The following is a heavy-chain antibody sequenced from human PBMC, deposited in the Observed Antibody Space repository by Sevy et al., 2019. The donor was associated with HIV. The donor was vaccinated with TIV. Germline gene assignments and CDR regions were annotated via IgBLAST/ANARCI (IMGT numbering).Heavy chain of an antibody. J-gene: IGHJ4*02. CDR2: IRNKANSDTT. V-gene: IGHV3-72*01. CDR3: ARVPTYGSVTYFLDY. Sequence: GGSRRLSCAASGFTFSDHYMDWVRQAPGKGLEWVGRIRNKANSDTTEYAASVKGRFTISRDDSKNSLYLQMNSLKTEDTAVYYCARVPTYGSVTYFLDYWGQGSLVTVSS. CDR1: GFTFSDHY. D-gene: IGHD3-10*01.